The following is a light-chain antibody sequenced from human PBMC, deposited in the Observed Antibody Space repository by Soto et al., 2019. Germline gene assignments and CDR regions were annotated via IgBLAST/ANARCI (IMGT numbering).Light chain of an antibody. CDR3: QSFGGSLSGWV. V-gene: IGLV1-40*01. CDR1: SSNIGAGYD. Sequence: QLVLTQPPSVSGAPGQRVTISCTGSSSNIGAGYDVHWYQQLPGTVPKLLIYDNNNRPSGVPDRFSGSKSGILASLAITGLQAEDEADYYCQSFGGSLSGWVFGGGTKLTVL. CDR2: DNN. J-gene: IGLJ3*02.